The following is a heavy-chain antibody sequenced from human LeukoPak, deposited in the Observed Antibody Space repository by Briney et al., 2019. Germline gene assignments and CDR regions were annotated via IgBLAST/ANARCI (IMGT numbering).Heavy chain of an antibody. CDR1: GYTFTDYY. J-gene: IGHJ6*03. D-gene: IGHD6-13*01. V-gene: IGHV1-8*02. Sequence: ASVKVSCKASGYTFTDYYMHWVRQATGQGLEWMGWRNPNSGTTGYAQKCPGRVTMTRNTSISTAYMELSSLRSEDTAVYSCARSGYSSSWYGSVGYYYMDVWGKGTTVTISS. CDR2: RNPNSGTT. CDR3: ARSGYSSSWYGSVGYYYMDV.